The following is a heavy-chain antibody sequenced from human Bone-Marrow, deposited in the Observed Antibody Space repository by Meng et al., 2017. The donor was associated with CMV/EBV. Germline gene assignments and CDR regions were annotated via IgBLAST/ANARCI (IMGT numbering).Heavy chain of an antibody. CDR3: ARAGSHDFWSGYLSYYYYYGMDV. CDR1: GYTFTSYD. CDR2: MNPNSGNT. V-gene: IGHV1-8*03. J-gene: IGHJ6*01. Sequence: ASVKVSCKASGYTFTSYDINWVRQATGQGLEWMGWMNPNSGNTGYAQKFQGRVTITRNTSISTAYMELSSLRSEDTAVYYCARAGSHDFWSGYLSYYYYYGMDVWGQGTTVPVYS. D-gene: IGHD3-3*01.